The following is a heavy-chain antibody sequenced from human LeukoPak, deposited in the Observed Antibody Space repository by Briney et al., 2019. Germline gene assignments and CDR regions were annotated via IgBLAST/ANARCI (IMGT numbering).Heavy chain of an antibody. CDR1: EFTFSSYD. D-gene: IGHD4-17*01. J-gene: IGHJ2*01. CDR2: IGTAGDT. V-gene: IGHV3-13*01. CDR3: ARGGATVTHDWYFDL. Sequence: PGGSLRLSCAASEFTFSSYDMHWVRQATGKGLEWVSAIGTAGDTYYPGSVKGRFTISRENAKNSLYLQMNSLRAGDTAVYYCARGGATVTHDWYFDLWGRGTLVTVSS.